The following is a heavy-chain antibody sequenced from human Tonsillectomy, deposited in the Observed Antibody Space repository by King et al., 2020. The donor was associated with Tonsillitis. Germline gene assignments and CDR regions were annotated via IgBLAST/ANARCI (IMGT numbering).Heavy chain of an antibody. V-gene: IGHV3-48*03. CDR2: ISSSGNTI. J-gene: IGHJ4*02. CDR3: ARDPIVGANLHY. CDR1: GFTFSSYE. D-gene: IGHD1-26*01. Sequence: VQLVESGGGLVQPGGSLRLSCAASGFTFSSYEMNWVRQAPGKGLEWVSYISSSGNTIYYADSVKGRFTISRDNAKNSLYLQMNSLRAEDTAVYYCARDPIVGANLHYWGQGTLVTVSS.